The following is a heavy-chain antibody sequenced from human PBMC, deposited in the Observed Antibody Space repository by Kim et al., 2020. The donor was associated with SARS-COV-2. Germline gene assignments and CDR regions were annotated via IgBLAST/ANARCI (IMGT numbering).Heavy chain of an antibody. J-gene: IGHJ4*02. D-gene: IGHD6-13*01. Sequence: YPGSVKGRYTNSRENAKNSLYLQMNSLRAGDTAVYYWARESKAAAGTFDYWGQGTLVTVSS. V-gene: IGHV3-13*01. CDR3: ARESKAAAGTFDY.